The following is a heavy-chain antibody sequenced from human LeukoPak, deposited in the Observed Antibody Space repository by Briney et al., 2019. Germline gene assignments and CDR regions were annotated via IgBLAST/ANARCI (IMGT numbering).Heavy chain of an antibody. J-gene: IGHJ3*02. CDR3: ARGGTAQPDAFDI. D-gene: IGHD5-18*01. CDR1: GGSISSYY. CDR2: IYYSGST. V-gene: IGHV4-59*01. Sequence: SETLSLTCTVSGGSISSYYWSWIRQPPGKGLEWTGYIYYSGSTNYNPSLKSRVTISVDTSKNQFSLKLSSVTAADTAVYYCARGGTAQPDAFDIWGQGTMVTVSS.